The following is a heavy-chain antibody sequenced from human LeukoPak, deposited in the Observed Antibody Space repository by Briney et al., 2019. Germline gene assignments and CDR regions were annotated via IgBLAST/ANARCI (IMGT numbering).Heavy chain of an antibody. J-gene: IGHJ4*02. CDR1: RGTFSSYA. Sequence: GASVKVSCKASRGTFSSYAISWVRQAPGQGLEWMGRINPNSGGTNYAQKFQGRVTMTRDTSISTAYMELSRLRSDDTAVYYCARDRYGSGTFYFDYWGQGTLVTVSS. V-gene: IGHV1-2*06. D-gene: IGHD3-10*01. CDR2: INPNSGGT. CDR3: ARDRYGSGTFYFDY.